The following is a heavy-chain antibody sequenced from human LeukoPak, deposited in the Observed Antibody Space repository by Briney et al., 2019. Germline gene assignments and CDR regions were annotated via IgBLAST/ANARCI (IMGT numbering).Heavy chain of an antibody. Sequence: PSETLSLTCTVPGGSISSYYWSWIRQPPGKGLEWIGYNYYSGSTNYNPSLKSRVTISVDTSKNQFSLKLSSVTAADTAVYYCARSRGSYFDYWGQGTLVTVSS. D-gene: IGHD3-16*01. CDR3: ARSRGSYFDY. J-gene: IGHJ4*02. CDR1: GGSISSYY. CDR2: NYYSGST. V-gene: IGHV4-59*01.